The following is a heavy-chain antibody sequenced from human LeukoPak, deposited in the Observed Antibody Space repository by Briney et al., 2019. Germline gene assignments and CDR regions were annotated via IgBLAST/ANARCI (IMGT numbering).Heavy chain of an antibody. CDR3: ARLWLWGRGDY. Sequence: WETLSLTCAVYGGSFSGYYLSWIRQPPGQGLEWMGGINHSGSTKHNPSLKSRVTISVDTSKNQFSLKLSSVTAADTAVYYCARLWLWGRGDYWGQGTLVTVSS. CDR1: GGSFSGYY. D-gene: IGHD3-22*01. J-gene: IGHJ4*02. CDR2: INHSGST. V-gene: IGHV4-34*01.